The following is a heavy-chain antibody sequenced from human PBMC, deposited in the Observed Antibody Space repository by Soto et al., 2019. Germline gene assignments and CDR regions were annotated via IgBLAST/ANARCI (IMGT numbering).Heavy chain of an antibody. CDR2: ISDRGDII. Sequence: GGSLRFSCAASGFTFSSCGMNWVRQAPGKGLEWVSYISDRGDIIYYAGSVKGRFTISRDNAKNSLYLQMNSLRDEDTAVYYCARCSANSCYSYGVDVWGRGTTVTVSS. J-gene: IGHJ6*02. CDR3: ARCSANSCYSYGVDV. V-gene: IGHV3-48*02. D-gene: IGHD2-15*01. CDR1: GFTFSSCG.